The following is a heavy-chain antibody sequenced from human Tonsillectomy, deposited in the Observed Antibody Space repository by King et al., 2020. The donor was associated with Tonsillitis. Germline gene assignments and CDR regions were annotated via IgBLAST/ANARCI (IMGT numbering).Heavy chain of an antibody. CDR1: GGTFSSYA. V-gene: IGHV1-69*01. Sequence: VQLVQSGAEVKKSGSSVKVSCKASGGTFSSYAINWVRQAPGQGLEWMGGIIPIFGTANYVQKFQGRVTITADESTSTVYMEMSSLRYEDTAVYYFARGPGYCSGGSCYLIDFWGQGTLVTVSS. CDR3: ARGPGYCSGGSCYLIDF. D-gene: IGHD2-15*01. CDR2: IIPIFGTA. J-gene: IGHJ4*02.